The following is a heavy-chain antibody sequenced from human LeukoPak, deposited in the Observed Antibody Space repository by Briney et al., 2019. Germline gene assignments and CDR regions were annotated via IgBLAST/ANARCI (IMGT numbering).Heavy chain of an antibody. Sequence: VASVKVSCKASGGTFSSYTISWVRQAPGQGLEWMGRIIPILGIANYAQRFQGRVTITADKSTSTAYMELSSLRSEDTAVYYCARDRSGYYPIYWFDPWGQGTLVTVSS. CDR3: ARDRSGYYPIYWFDP. V-gene: IGHV1-69*04. CDR2: IIPILGIA. CDR1: GGTFSSYT. J-gene: IGHJ5*02. D-gene: IGHD3-22*01.